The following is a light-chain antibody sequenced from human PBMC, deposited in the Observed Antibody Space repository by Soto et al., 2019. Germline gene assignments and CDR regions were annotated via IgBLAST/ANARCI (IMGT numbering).Light chain of an antibody. CDR2: GAS. CDR1: QSAPSSY. J-gene: IGKJ4*01. CDR3: QQYGSLIT. V-gene: IGKV3-20*01. Sequence: ETVLTQSPGTLSLSPGERVTLSCRTSQSAPSSYLAWYQRKPGQAPRLLIHGASTRAAGISDRFSGSGSGTDFTLTISRLEPEDFAVYYCQQYGSLITFGGGTKVDIK.